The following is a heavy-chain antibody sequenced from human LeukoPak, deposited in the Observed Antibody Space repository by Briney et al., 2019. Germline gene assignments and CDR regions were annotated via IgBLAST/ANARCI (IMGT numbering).Heavy chain of an antibody. D-gene: IGHD3-10*01. V-gene: IGHV4-34*01. CDR2: INHSGST. J-gene: IGHJ3*02. CDR3: ARGRILLWFGELSSDDAFDI. Sequence: PSETLSLTCAVYGGSLSGYYWSWIRQPPGKGLEWIGEINHSGSTNYNPSLKSRVTISVDTSKNQFSLKLSSVTAADTAVYYCARGRILLWFGELSSDDAFDIWGQGTMVTVSS. CDR1: GGSLSGYY.